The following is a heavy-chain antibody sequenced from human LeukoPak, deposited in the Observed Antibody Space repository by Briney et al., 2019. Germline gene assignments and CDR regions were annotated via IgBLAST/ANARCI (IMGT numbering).Heavy chain of an antibody. V-gene: IGHV3-7*01. D-gene: IGHD5-24*01. CDR2: ITPDGSQK. Sequence: LRHSRAASGFTYSGSWKNWPREPPGKPRECVANITPDGSQKRFVDSVMGRFTMSRDNAKTSLYLQMNSWRVEDRAVFYCAAWTDRGYNFWGQGTLVTVSS. CDR3: AAWTDRGYNF. CDR1: GFTYSGSW. J-gene: IGHJ4*02.